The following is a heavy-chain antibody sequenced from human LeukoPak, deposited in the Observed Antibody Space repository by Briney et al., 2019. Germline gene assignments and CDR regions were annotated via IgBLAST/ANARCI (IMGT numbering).Heavy chain of an antibody. CDR2: IYHSGST. V-gene: IGHV4-38-2*01. Sequence: SETLSLTCAVSGYSLSSGYYWGWIRQPPGNGLEWIGSIYHSGSTYYTPSIKSRVTRSVDTSKNQFSLKLSSVTAKDTAVYYGARGYVVGTLTEVDVWGKGTTVTVSS. CDR3: ARGYVVGTLTEVDV. CDR1: GYSLSSGYY. D-gene: IGHD1-14*01. J-gene: IGHJ6*04.